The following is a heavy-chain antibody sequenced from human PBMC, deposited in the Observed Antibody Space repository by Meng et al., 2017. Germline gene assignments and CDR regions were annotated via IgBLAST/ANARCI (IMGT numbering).Heavy chain of an antibody. CDR2: IYSGGST. V-gene: IGHV3-66*02. D-gene: IGHD6-6*01. J-gene: IGHJ5*02. CDR3: ARESMYNWFDP. Sequence: EGQLVESGGGLVRPGGSLRLSCAASGFTVSSNYMSWVRQAPGKGLEWVSVIYSGGSTYYADSVKGRFTISRDNSKNTLYLQMNSLRAEDTAVYYCARESMYNWFDPWGQGTLVTVSS. CDR1: GFTVSSNY.